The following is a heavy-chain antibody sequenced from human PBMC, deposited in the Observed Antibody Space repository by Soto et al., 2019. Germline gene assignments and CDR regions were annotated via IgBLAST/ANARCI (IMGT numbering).Heavy chain of an antibody. J-gene: IGHJ6*02. D-gene: IGHD6-19*01. CDR1: GGSISTYY. V-gene: IGHV4-59*01. CDR3: ASDRSSGWDQGYGMDV. CDR2: IYYSGST. Sequence: SETLSLTCTVSGGSISTYYWSRIRQPPGKGLEWIGYIYYSGSTSYNPSLKSRVTISVDTSKNQFSLKLRSVTAADTAVYYCASDRSSGWDQGYGMDVWGQGTTVTVSS.